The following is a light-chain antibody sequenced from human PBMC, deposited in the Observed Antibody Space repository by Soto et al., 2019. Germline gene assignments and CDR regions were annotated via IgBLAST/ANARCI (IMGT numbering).Light chain of an antibody. CDR1: QSVSTN. V-gene: IGKV3-15*01. J-gene: IGKJ4*01. CDR3: QQYHKWPPLT. Sequence: EILMTQSPASLSVSPGENATLSCRASQSVSTNLVWYQQKLSQSPRLLIYDASTRPTGIPARFGGMGSGTQFTLPITSLQSEDSAVYDCQQYHKWPPLTFGGGTKVEI. CDR2: DAS.